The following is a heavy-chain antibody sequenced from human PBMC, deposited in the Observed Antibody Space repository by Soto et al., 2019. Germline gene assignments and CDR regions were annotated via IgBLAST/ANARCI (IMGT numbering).Heavy chain of an antibody. Sequence: QVPLVQSGAEVKKPGSSVKVSCKASGGTFSSYAISWVRQAPGQGLEWMGGIIPIFGTANYAQKFQGRVTITADESTSTAYMELSSLRSEDTAVYYCARGEVDTGPNWYFDLWGRGTLVTVSS. CDR3: ARGEVDTGPNWYFDL. J-gene: IGHJ2*01. V-gene: IGHV1-69*01. CDR1: GGTFSSYA. CDR2: IIPIFGTA. D-gene: IGHD5-18*01.